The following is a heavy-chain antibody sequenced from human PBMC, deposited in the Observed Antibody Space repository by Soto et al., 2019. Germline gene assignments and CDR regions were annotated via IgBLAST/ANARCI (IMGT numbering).Heavy chain of an antibody. CDR3: ARDRADPIGDYHPLFDS. CDR2: IESDGSST. CDR1: GFTFSSHW. D-gene: IGHD2-21*01. Sequence: GSLLLACAAPGFTFSSHWMHWVRQAPGKGLVWVSRIESDGSSTNYADSVKGRFTVSRDNAKNTLYLQMNSLRVEDTAVYYCARDRADPIGDYHPLFDSWGLGTLVTVSS. V-gene: IGHV3-74*01. J-gene: IGHJ4*02.